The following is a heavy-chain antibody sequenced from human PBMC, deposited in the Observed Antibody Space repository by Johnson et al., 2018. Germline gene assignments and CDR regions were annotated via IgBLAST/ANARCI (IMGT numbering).Heavy chain of an antibody. D-gene: IGHD1-7*01. Sequence: QVQLVQSGAEVKKPGSSVKVSCKASGGTFSSYAISWVRQAPGQGLEWMGGIIPIFGTANYAQKFQGRVTITADESTSTAYMDRSSLRSEDTAVYYCASGFTNFQLRYYYGMDVWCQGTTVTVSS. V-gene: IGHV1-69*01. J-gene: IGHJ6*02. CDR2: IIPIFGTA. CDR1: GGTFSSYA. CDR3: ASGFTNFQLRYYYGMDV.